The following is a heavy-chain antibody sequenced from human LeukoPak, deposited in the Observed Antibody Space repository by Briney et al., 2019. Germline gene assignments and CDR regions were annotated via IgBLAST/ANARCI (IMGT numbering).Heavy chain of an antibody. CDR3: ARETHYDILTGYFFDY. V-gene: IGHV3-21*01. CDR2: ISSSSYI. D-gene: IGHD3-9*01. CDR1: GFTFSSYS. Sequence: PGGSLRLSCAASGFTFSSYSMNWVRQAPGKGLEWVSSISSSSYIYYADSVKGRFTISRDNAKNSLYLQMNSLRAEDTAVYYCARETHYDILTGYFFDYWGQGTLVTVSS. J-gene: IGHJ4*02.